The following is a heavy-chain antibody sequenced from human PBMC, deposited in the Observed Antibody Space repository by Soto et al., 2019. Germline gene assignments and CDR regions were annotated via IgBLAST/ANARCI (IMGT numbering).Heavy chain of an antibody. D-gene: IGHD5-12*01. CDR3: ARADYSGGLDY. J-gene: IGHJ4*02. V-gene: IGHV3-13*05. CDR2: IGTAGDP. CDR1: GVTCSSYY. Sequence: GGSLIVSCASSGVTCSSYYMHWVRQATGKGLEWVSAIGTAGDPYYPGSVKGRFTISRENAKNSLYLQMNSLRAGDTSVYYCARADYSGGLDYWGQGTPVTVSS.